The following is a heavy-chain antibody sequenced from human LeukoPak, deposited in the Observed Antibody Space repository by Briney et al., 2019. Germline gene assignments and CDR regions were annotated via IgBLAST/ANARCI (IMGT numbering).Heavy chain of an antibody. CDR1: GYTFTGYY. D-gene: IGHD2-15*01. CDR3: ARVVVAATWFDP. CDR2: INPNSGGT. Sequence: ASVKVSCQASGYTFTGYYMHWVRQAPGQGLEWMGWINPNSGGTNYAQKFQGRVTMTRDTSISTAYMELSRLRPDDTAVYYCARVVVAATWFDPWGQRTPVTVSS. V-gene: IGHV1-2*02. J-gene: IGHJ5*02.